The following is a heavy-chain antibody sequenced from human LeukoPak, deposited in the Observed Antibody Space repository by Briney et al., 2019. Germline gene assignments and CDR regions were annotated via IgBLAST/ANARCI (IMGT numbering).Heavy chain of an antibody. CDR1: GFTFSSYS. CDR2: ISSSSGTI. D-gene: IGHD3-16*01. Sequence: PGGSLRLSCAASGFTFSSYSMNWVRQAPGKGLEWVSYISSSSGTIYYADSVKGRFTISRDNAKNSLYLQMNSLRAEDTAVYYCLRGRPTWGGFDYWGQGTLVTVSS. CDR3: LRGRPTWGGFDY. V-gene: IGHV3-48*01. J-gene: IGHJ4*02.